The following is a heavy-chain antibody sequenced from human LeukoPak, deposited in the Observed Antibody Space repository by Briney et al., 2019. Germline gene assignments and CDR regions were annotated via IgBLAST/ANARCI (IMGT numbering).Heavy chain of an antibody. J-gene: IGHJ5*02. CDR2: IYYSGST. D-gene: IGHD3-10*01. Sequence: SETLSLTCTVSGGSISSYYWSWIRQPPGEGLEWIGYIYYSGSTNYNPSLKSRVTISVDTSKNQFSLKLSSVTAADTAVYYCARGPGRTNYHGSGSTRLLYSWFDPWGQGTLVTVSS. CDR3: ARGPGRTNYHGSGSTRLLYSWFDP. V-gene: IGHV4-59*12. CDR1: GGSISSYY.